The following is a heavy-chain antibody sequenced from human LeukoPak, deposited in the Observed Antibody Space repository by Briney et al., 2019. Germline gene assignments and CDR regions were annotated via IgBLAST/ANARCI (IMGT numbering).Heavy chain of an antibody. CDR2: IGSSGSPT. V-gene: IGHV3-48*02. J-gene: IGHJ6*02. CDR3: ARRPYSDTSGRLSDV. Sequence: GGSLRLSCAASGFAFSSYNMNWVRQAPGKGLEWISYIGSSGSPTHYADSVRGRFTISRDNARNSLYLQMNSLRDDDTALYYCARRPYSDTSGRLSDVWGQGTTVTVSS. CDR1: GFAFSSYN. D-gene: IGHD3-22*01.